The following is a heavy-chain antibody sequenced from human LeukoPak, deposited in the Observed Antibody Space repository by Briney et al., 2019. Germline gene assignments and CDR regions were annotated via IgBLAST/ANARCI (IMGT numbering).Heavy chain of an antibody. CDR3: ARTGTYSSDAFDI. CDR1: GYSFTTYW. V-gene: IGHV5-51*01. D-gene: IGHD2-21*01. CDR2: IYPGDSDT. J-gene: IGHJ3*02. Sequence: GESLKISCKGSGYSFTTYWIAWVRQMPGKGLEWMGIIYPGDSDTRYSPSSQGQVTISADKSISTAYLQWSSLKASDTAMYYCARTGTYSSDAFDIWGQGTMVTVSS.